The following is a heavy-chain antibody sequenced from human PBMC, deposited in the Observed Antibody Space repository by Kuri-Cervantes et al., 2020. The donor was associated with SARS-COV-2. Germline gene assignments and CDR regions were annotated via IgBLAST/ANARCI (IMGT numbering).Heavy chain of an antibody. J-gene: IGHJ4*02. CDR2: IYHSGST. Sequence: SETLSLTCAVSGYSISSGYYWGWIRQPPGKGLEWIGSIYHSGSTYYNPSLKSRVTISVDTSKNQFSLKLSSVTAADTAVYYCARLKAGQFDYWGQGTLVTSPQ. CDR3: ARLKAGQFDY. V-gene: IGHV4-38-2*01. CDR1: GYSISSGYY.